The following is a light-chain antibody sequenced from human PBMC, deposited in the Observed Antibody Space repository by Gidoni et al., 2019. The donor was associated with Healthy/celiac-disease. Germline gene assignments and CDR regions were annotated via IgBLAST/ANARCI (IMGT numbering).Light chain of an antibody. V-gene: IGKV1-33*01. Sequence: DIQMTQSPSSLSASVGDRVTITCQATQDLSNYLNWYQQKPGKAPKLLIYAASNLETGVPSRFSGSGSGTDFTFTISSLQPEDIATYYCQQYDNLPPYTFGQGTKLEIK. CDR3: QQYDNLPPYT. J-gene: IGKJ2*01. CDR2: AAS. CDR1: QDLSNY.